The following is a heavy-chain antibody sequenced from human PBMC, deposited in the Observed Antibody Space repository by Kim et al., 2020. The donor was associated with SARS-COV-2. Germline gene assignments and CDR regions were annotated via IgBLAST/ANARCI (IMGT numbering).Heavy chain of an antibody. CDR3: VADYGADYAVCHYF. CDR1: GFTFINAW. D-gene: IGHD3-16*01. CDR2: IKSKVDGYTI. J-gene: IGHJ4*01. V-gene: IGHV3-15*01. Sequence: GGSLRLSCAASGFTFINAWMTWVRQAPGKGLEWVGRIKSKVDGYTIAYAPPVKGRFTISRDDSKSTLSLQMSSLKIEDTAMYYCVADYGADYAVCHYF.